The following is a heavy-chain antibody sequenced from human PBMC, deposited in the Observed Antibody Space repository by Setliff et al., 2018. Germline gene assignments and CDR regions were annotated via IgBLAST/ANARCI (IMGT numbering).Heavy chain of an antibody. CDR2: INPSGGLT. CDR3: ARDRYYNSWSGTSITAPHDAFDI. Sequence: ASVKVSCKASGYTLTNYYMHWVRQAPGQGLEWMGIINPSGGLTRYAQKFQGRVTMTRDTSTSTVYMEVSSLRSEDTAVSYCARDRYYNSWSGTSITAPHDAFDIWGQGTMVTVSS. CDR1: GYTLTNYY. D-gene: IGHD3-3*01. V-gene: IGHV1-46*03. J-gene: IGHJ3*02.